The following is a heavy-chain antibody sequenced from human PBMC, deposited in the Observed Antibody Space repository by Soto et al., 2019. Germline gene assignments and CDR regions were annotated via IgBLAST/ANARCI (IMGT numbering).Heavy chain of an antibody. V-gene: IGHV3-7*03. D-gene: IGHD3-10*01. J-gene: IGHJ4*02. CDR1: GFTFSSYW. CDR2: IKQDGSEK. Sequence: GGSLRLSCAASGFTFSSYWMSWVRQAPGKGLEWEANIKQDGSEKYYVDSVKGRFTISRDNAKNSLYLQMNSLRAEDTAVYYCARDRITMVRGVIGYWGQGTLVTVSS. CDR3: ARDRITMVRGVIGY.